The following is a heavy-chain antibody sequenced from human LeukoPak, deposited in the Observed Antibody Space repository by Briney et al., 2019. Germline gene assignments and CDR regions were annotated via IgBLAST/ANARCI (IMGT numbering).Heavy chain of an antibody. D-gene: IGHD3-16*02. CDR3: ARDENGYVWGSFRA. CDR2: INQSGST. Sequence: SETLSLTCAVYGGSFSDYCWSWIRQSPGKGLEWIGEINQSGSTNYNPSLKSRVTISVDTSKNQFSLKLSSVTAADTAVYYCARDENGYVWGSFRAWGQGTLVTVSS. V-gene: IGHV4-34*01. J-gene: IGHJ5*02. CDR1: GGSFSDYC.